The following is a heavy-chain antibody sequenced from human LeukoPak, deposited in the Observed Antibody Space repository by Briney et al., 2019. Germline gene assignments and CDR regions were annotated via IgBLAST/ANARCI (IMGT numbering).Heavy chain of an antibody. CDR2: VSISGTTI. J-gene: IGHJ6*03. Sequence: QPGGSLRLSCAASGFTVSSFEMNWVRQAPGKGLEWVSYVSISGTTIYYADSVKGRFTISRDNAKNSLYLQMNSLRAEDTAVYYCARARVTTDYYYYMDVWGKGTTVTVSS. CDR3: ARARVTTDYYYYMDV. CDR1: GFTVSSFE. D-gene: IGHD4-11*01. V-gene: IGHV3-48*03.